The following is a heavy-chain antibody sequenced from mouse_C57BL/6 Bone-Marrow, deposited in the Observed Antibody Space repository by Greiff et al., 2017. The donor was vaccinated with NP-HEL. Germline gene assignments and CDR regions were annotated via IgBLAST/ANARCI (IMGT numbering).Heavy chain of an antibody. CDR3: ASLITTNAMDY. V-gene: IGHV5-17*01. CDR2: ISSCSSTI. Sequence: EVKLVESGGGLVKPGGSLKLSCAASGFTFSDYGMHWVRQAPEKGLEWVAYISSCSSTIYYADTVKGRFTISRDNAKNTLCLQMTSLRSEDTAMYYCASLITTNAMDYWGQGTSVTVSS. J-gene: IGHJ4*01. CDR1: GFTFSDYG. D-gene: IGHD1-1*01.